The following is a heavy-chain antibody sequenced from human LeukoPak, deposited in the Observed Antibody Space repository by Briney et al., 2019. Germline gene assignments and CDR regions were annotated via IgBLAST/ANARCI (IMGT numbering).Heavy chain of an antibody. CDR3: AKADYSTTYFDY. CDR2: ISGSGGST. D-gene: IGHD4-11*01. J-gene: IGHJ4*02. CDR1: GFTFSSYA. Sequence: GGSLRLSCAASGFTFSSYALSWVRQAPGKGLEWVSAISGSGGSTYYADSVKGRFTISRDNSKNTLYLQMNSLRAEDTAVYYCAKADYSTTYFDYWGQGTLVTVSS. V-gene: IGHV3-23*01.